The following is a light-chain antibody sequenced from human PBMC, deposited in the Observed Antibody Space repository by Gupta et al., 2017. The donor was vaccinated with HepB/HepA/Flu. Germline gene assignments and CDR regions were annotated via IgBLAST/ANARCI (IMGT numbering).Light chain of an antibody. CDR1: SIDVGNEG. CDR3: SAWDTSLSFVV. CDR2: RNN. Sequence: QAEQTQPPSVSKALGQTTTLTCTGNSIDVGNEGADWLQQHQGHPPKLLFYRNNNRPSGISERFSSSRSGNTVSLAITGLQPEDEADYYCSAWDTSLSFVVFGGGTKLTVL. J-gene: IGLJ2*01. V-gene: IGLV10-54*04.